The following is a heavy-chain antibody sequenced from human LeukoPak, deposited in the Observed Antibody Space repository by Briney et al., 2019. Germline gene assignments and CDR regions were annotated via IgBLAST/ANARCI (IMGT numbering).Heavy chain of an antibody. Sequence: GGSLRLSCAASGFTFSDYYMSWIRQAPGRGLEWLSHISGSGSTIYYADSVKGRFTISRDNAKNSLYLQMHTLRAEDTAVYYCAREGYSSSWYDDYWGQGTLVTVSS. V-gene: IGHV3-11*01. D-gene: IGHD6-13*01. CDR1: GFTFSDYY. CDR2: ISGSGSTI. J-gene: IGHJ4*02. CDR3: AREGYSSSWYDDY.